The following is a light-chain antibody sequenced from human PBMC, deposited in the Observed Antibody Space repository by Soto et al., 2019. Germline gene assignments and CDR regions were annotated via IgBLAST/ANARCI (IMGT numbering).Light chain of an antibody. Sequence: EIVLTQSPGTLSLSPGEGATVSCRVSQSINSKSLVWYQRKFGQAPRLLIYNTSSRATGIPDRFSGSGSGTDFTLSISRLEPEDFDVYYCQHYGGSFIFGPGTKWISN. CDR2: NTS. V-gene: IGKV3-20*01. J-gene: IGKJ3*01. CDR1: QSINSKS. CDR3: QHYGGSFI.